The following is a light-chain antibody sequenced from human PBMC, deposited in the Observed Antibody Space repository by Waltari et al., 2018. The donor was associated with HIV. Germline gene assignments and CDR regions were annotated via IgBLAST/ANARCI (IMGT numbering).Light chain of an antibody. J-gene: IGLJ1*01. CDR1: SSDVGGYNF. CDR2: KVI. Sequence: QSALTQAASASGSPGQSVTISCTGTSSDVGGYNFLSWYQQHPAKAPKLIIFKVIKRRSAVSYRFSGSKYGDSASLTIPGVQAEDDADYYCYSSAGTSTYLFGGGTKVTVL. CDR3: YSSAGTSTYL. V-gene: IGLV2-23*02.